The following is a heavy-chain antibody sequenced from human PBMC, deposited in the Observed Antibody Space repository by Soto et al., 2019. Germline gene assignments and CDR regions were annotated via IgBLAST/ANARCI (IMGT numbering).Heavy chain of an antibody. J-gene: IGHJ4*02. CDR1: GGSISSYY. D-gene: IGHD3-10*01. CDR3: ARVYMVRGPTQKKVRSRAGHPFDY. V-gene: IGHV4-34*01. CDR2: INHSGST. Sequence: PSETLSLTCTVSGGSISSYYWSWXRQPPGXXLXXXXEINHSGSTNYNPSLKSRVTISVDTSKNQFSLKLSSVTATDTAVYYCARVYMVRGPTQKKVRSRAGHPFDYWGQGTLVTVSS.